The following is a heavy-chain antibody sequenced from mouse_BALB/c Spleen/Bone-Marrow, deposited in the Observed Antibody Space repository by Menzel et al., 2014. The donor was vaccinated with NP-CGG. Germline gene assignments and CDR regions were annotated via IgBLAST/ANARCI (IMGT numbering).Heavy chain of an antibody. CDR1: GFTFSSYT. CDR3: TRDLYDGYYYYAMDY. Sequence: EVKLVESGGGLVKPGGSLKLSCAASGFTFSSYTMSWVRQTPEKRLEWVATISIGGSYTYYPDSVKGRFTISRDNAKNTLYLQMSSLKSEDTAMYYCTRDLYDGYYYYAMDYWGQGTSVTVSS. D-gene: IGHD2-3*01. J-gene: IGHJ4*01. CDR2: ISIGGSYT. V-gene: IGHV5-6-4*01.